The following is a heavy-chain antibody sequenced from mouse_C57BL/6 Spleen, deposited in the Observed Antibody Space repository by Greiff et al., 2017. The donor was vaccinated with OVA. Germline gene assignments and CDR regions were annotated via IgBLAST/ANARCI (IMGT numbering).Heavy chain of an antibody. CDR3: AISDDYAMDY. Sequence: EVKLMESGGGLVKPGGSLKLSCAASGFTFSDYGMHWVRQAPEKGLEWVAYISSGSSTIYYADTVKGRFTISRDNAKNTLFLQMTSLRSEDTAMYYCAISDDYAMDYWGQGTSVTVSS. CDR2: ISSGSSTI. CDR1: GFTFSDYG. V-gene: IGHV5-17*01. J-gene: IGHJ4*01.